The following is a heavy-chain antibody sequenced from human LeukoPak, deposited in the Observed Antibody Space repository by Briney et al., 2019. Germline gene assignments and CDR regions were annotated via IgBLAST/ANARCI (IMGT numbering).Heavy chain of an antibody. CDR3: ARELREEMVPELETDAFDI. CDR1: GGTFSNSA. D-gene: IGHD5-24*01. Sequence: ASVKVSCKASGGTFSNSAISWARQAPGQGLEWMGWISANNGDTNYAQKFQGRVTMTTDTSTSTIYMELRSLRSDDTAVYYCARELREEMVPELETDAFDIWGQGTLVTVSS. CDR2: ISANNGDT. V-gene: IGHV1-18*01. J-gene: IGHJ3*02.